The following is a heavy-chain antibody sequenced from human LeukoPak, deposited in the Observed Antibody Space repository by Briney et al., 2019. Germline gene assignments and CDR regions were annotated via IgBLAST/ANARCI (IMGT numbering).Heavy chain of an antibody. V-gene: IGHV3-15*01. CDR2: IKSKTDGGTT. D-gene: IGHD3-3*01. CDR1: GFTFSNAW. Sequence: GGSLRLSCAASGFTFSNAWMSWVRQAPGKGLEWVGHIKSKTDGGTTDYAAPVKGRFTISRDDSKNTLNLQMNSLKTEDTAVYYCTTDGYYDFWSGYSSFDYWGQGTLVTVSS. J-gene: IGHJ4*02. CDR3: TTDGYYDFWSGYSSFDY.